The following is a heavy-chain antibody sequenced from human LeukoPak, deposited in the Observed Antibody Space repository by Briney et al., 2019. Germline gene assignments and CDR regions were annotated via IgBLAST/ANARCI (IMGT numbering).Heavy chain of an antibody. D-gene: IGHD2-2*01. V-gene: IGHV1-46*01. J-gene: IGHJ4*02. CDR3: PRGSTYCSSISCPMINCDY. CDR1: GYTFTSYY. Sequence: ASVKVSCKASGYTFTSYYMNWVRQAPGQGLEWMGIIDPSGGSTRYPQKFQGRVTMTGDTSTSTVYMELSSLRFEDTAVYYCPRGSTYCSSISCPMINCDYWGRGTLVTVSS. CDR2: IDPSGGST.